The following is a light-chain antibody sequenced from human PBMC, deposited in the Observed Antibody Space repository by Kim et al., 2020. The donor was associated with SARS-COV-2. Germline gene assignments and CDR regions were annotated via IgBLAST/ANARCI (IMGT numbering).Light chain of an antibody. CDR2: GAA. J-gene: IGKJ2*01. CDR1: QSVNNNY. V-gene: IGKV3-20*01. CDR3: QQYGSSPYT. Sequence: LSPGERATLSCRASQSVNNNYLAWYQQKPGQAPSLLIYGAASRATGIPDRFSGSGSGTDFTLTISRLEPEDFAVYYCQQYGSSPYTFGQGTKLEI.